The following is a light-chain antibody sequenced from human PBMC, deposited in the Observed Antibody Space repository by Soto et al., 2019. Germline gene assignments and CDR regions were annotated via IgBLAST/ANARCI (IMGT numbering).Light chain of an antibody. CDR2: DAS. Sequence: IKMNMSASAVSAKERDRVTITCRASQSISSWLAWYQQKPGKAPKLLIYDASSLESGVPSRFSGSGSGTEFTLTISSLQPDDFATYYCQHYNSYSWTFGQVSNVDVK. CDR1: QSISSW. CDR3: QHYNSYSWT. J-gene: IGKJ1*01. V-gene: IGKV1-5*01.